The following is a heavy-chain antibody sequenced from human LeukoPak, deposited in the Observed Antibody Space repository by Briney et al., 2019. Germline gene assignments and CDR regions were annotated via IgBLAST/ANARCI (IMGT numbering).Heavy chain of an antibody. CDR2: IYTSGST. J-gene: IGHJ4*02. CDR3: ASAGSSGWFFDY. Sequence: SETLSLTCTVSGGSISSGSYYWSWIRQPAGKGLEWIGRIYTSGSTNYNPSLKSRVTISVDTSKNQFSPKLSSVTAADTAVYYCASAGSSGWFFDYWGQGTLVTVSS. V-gene: IGHV4-61*02. CDR1: GGSISSGSYY. D-gene: IGHD6-19*01.